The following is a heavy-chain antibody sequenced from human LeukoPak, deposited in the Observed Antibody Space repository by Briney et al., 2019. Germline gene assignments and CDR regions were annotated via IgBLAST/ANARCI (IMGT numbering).Heavy chain of an antibody. J-gene: IGHJ3*02. CDR1: GGTFSSYA. V-gene: IGHV1-69*06. D-gene: IGHD2-2*01. Sequence: SVKVSCKASGGTFSSYAISWVRQAPGQGLEWMGGIIPIFGTANYAQKFQGRVTITADKSTSTAYMELSRLRSDDTAVYYCARDRAIVVVPAATGAFDIWGQGTMVTVSS. CDR3: ARDRAIVVVPAATGAFDI. CDR2: IIPIFGTA.